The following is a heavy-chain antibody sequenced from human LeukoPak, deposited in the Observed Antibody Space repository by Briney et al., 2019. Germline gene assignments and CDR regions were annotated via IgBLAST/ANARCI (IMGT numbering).Heavy chain of an antibody. CDR3: AKELVLRFLEWLPQGSDY. J-gene: IGHJ4*02. D-gene: IGHD3-3*01. CDR2: ISYDGSNK. Sequence: GGSLRLSCAASGFTFSSYGMHWVRQAPGKGLEWVAVISYDGSNKYYADSVKGRFTISRDNSKNTLYLQMNSLRAEDMAVYYCAKELVLRFLEWLPQGSDYWGQGTLVTVSS. CDR1: GFTFSSYG. V-gene: IGHV3-30*18.